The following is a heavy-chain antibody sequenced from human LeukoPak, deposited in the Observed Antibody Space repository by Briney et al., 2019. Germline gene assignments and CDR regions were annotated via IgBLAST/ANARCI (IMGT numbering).Heavy chain of an antibody. Sequence: RGSLRLSCAASGFTFCSYAMSWVRQAPGKGLEWVSALSYSGGYTYYADSVKGRFTIFRDNSKNMLYLQMNSLRAEDTAVYYCTKDFTFSGSYYWGQGTLVTVSS. CDR3: TKDFTFSGSYY. CDR1: GFTFCSYA. V-gene: IGHV3-23*01. D-gene: IGHD1-26*01. CDR2: LSYSGGYT. J-gene: IGHJ4*02.